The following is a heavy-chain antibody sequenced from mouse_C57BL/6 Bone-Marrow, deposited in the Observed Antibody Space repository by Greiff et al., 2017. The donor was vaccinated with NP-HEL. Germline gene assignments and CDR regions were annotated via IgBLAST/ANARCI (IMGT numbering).Heavy chain of an antibody. CDR1: GYTFTSYW. J-gene: IGHJ1*03. CDR2: IDPSDSYH. D-gene: IGHD4-1*01. V-gene: IGHV1-69*01. CDR3: VTGSPGYFDV. Sequence: QVQLQQPGAELVMPGASVKLSCKASGYTFTSYWMHWVKQRPGQGLEWIGEIDPSDSYHNYNQKFKGKSTLTVDKSSSTAYMQLSSLTSEDSAVYYCVTGSPGYFDVGGTGTTVTVTS.